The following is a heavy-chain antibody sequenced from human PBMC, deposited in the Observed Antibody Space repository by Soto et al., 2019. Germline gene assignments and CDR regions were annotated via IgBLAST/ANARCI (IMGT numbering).Heavy chain of an antibody. Sequence: PSETLSLTCGVSGGTIRSPDWWTWVRQPPGKGLEWIGEIFQSGSTNYTPSLESRVTISVDKSKNQFSLTLSSVTAADTAVYFCARGRGRYSSRRSRLAPWGQGTLVTVSS. CDR3: ARGRGRYSSRRSRLAP. CDR1: GGTIRSPDW. J-gene: IGHJ5*02. D-gene: IGHD6-13*01. CDR2: IFQSGST. V-gene: IGHV4-4*02.